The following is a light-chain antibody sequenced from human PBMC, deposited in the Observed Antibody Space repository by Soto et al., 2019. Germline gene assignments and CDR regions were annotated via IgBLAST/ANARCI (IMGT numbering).Light chain of an antibody. J-gene: IGKJ1*01. CDR2: GAF. V-gene: IGKV1-27*01. CDR3: QQYNSAPWT. CDR1: QDISNY. Sequence: DIQMTQSPSSLSASVGDRVTITCRASQDISNYLAWYQQKPGRVPKLLIYGAFTLQSGVPSRFSGSGSGTDFTLTISSLQPEDFATYYCQQYNSAPWTFGQGTKVETK.